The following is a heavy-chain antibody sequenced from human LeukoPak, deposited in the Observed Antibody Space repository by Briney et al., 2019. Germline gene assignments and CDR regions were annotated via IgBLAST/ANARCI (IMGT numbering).Heavy chain of an antibody. J-gene: IGHJ5*02. CDR3: AREAYDVLTSDWFDP. Sequence: PSETLSLTCTVSGYSIGSGYYWGWIRQPPGKGLEWIGSIYHSGSTYYNPSLKSRVTISVDTSKNQFSLKLSSVTAADTAMYYCAREAYDVLTSDWFDPWGQGTLVTVSS. CDR2: IYHSGST. D-gene: IGHD3-9*01. V-gene: IGHV4-38-2*02. CDR1: GYSIGSGYY.